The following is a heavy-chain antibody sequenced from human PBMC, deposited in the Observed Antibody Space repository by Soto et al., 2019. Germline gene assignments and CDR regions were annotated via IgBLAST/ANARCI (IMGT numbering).Heavy chain of an antibody. CDR1: GGSISSGGYS. D-gene: IGHD4-17*01. Sequence: SETLSLTCAVPGGSISSGGYSWSWIRQPPGKGLEWIGYIYHSGSTYYNPSLKSRVTISVDRSKNQFSLKLSSVTAADTAVYYCAGWGYGDYESVDYWGQGTLVTVSS. CDR2: IYHSGST. J-gene: IGHJ4*02. CDR3: AGWGYGDYESVDY. V-gene: IGHV4-30-2*01.